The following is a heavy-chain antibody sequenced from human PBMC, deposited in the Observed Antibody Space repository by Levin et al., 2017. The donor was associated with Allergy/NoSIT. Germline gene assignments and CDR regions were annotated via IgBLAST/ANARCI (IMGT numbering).Heavy chain of an antibody. CDR3: ARVAAAYYCGGDCYPDY. J-gene: IGHJ4*02. CDR2: ISYDGSNK. D-gene: IGHD2-21*02. CDR1: GFTFSSYG. Sequence: GESLKISCAASGFTFSSYGMHWVRQAPGKGLEWVAVISYDGSNKYYADSVKGRFTISRDNSKNTLYLQMNSLRAEDTAVYYCARVAAAYYCGGDCYPDYWGQGTLVTVSS. V-gene: IGHV3-30*03.